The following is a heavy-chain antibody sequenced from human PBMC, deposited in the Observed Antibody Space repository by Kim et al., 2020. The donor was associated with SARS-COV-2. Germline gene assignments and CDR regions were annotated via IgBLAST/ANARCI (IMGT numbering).Heavy chain of an antibody. D-gene: IGHD2-21*01. CDR3: ASTPTYCGGDCYFGY. V-gene: IGHV4-34*01. Sequence: PSLKIRVTISVDTSKNQFSLKLSSVTAADTAVYYCASTPTYCGGDCYFGYWGQGTLVTVSS. J-gene: IGHJ4*02.